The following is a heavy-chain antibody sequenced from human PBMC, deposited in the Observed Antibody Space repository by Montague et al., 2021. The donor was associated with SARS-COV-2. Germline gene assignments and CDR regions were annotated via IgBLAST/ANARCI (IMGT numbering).Heavy chain of an antibody. CDR2: IYYSGST. CDR3: ARLSNYYGSGSYYPHNYYYYAMDF. J-gene: IGHJ6*02. V-gene: IGHV4-39*01. CDR1: GGSISSSSYY. Sequence: SETLSLTCTVPGGSISSSSYYWGWIRQPPGKGLEWIGSIYYSGSTYYNESLKSRVTISVDTSKNQFSLKLSSVTAADTAVYYCARLSNYYGSGSYYPHNYYYYAMDFWGQGTTVTVSS. D-gene: IGHD3-10*01.